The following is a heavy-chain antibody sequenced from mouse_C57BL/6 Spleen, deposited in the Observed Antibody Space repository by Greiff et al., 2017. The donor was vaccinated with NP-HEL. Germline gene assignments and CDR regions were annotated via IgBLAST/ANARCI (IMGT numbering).Heavy chain of an antibody. Sequence: QVQLQQPGAELVMPGASLKLSCKASGYTFTSYWMHWVKQRPGQGLQWIGEIDPSDSYTNYNQKFKGKSTLTVDKSSSTAYMQLSSLTSEDSAVYYCAGDYGSSHWYFDVWGTGTTVTVSS. CDR1: GYTFTSYW. V-gene: IGHV1-69*01. J-gene: IGHJ1*03. CDR2: IDPSDSYT. D-gene: IGHD1-1*01. CDR3: AGDYGSSHWYFDV.